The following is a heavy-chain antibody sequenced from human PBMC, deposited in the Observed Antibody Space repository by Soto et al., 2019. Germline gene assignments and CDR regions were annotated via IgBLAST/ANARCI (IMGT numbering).Heavy chain of an antibody. J-gene: IGHJ6*03. D-gene: IGHD3-9*01. V-gene: IGHV4-59*08. CDR1: GGSISNFY. Sequence: QVQLQESGPGLVRPSETLSLTCTVSGGSISNFYWSWIRQPPGKGLEWIGYVYYTGSTSYNPSLKRRVTFSADSSRGQFSLRLNSVTAADTAVYYCARTVLGPDLLADSFVDYYYYMDVWAQGTTVTVSS. CDR2: VYYTGST. CDR3: ARTVLGPDLLADSFVDYYYYMDV.